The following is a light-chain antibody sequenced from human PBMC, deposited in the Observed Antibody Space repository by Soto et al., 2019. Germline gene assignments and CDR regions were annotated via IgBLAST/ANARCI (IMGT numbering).Light chain of an antibody. CDR3: GFYSTTTSFV. V-gene: IGLV2-18*01. CDR2: EVT. CDR1: SSDVGRYKR. J-gene: IGLJ1*01. Sequence: QSALTQPASVSGSPGQSITISCTGTSSDVGRYKRVSWYQRSPGTAPKLLIYEVTHRPAGVPDRFSGSQSGSTASLTISGLRTEDEADYFCGFYSTTTSFVFGPGTKLTVL.